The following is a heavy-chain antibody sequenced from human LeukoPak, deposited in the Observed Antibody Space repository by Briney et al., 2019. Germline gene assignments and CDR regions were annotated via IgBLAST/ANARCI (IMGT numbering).Heavy chain of an antibody. J-gene: IGHJ6*02. CDR2: IRSKANSYAT. CDR3: TRRIIAARPDYYGMDV. CDR1: GFTFSGSA. Sequence: GGPLRLSCAASGFTFSGSAMHWVPQASGKGLEWVGRIRSKANSYATAYAASVKGRFTISRDDSKNTAYLQMNSLKTEDTAVYYCTRRIIAARPDYYGMDVWGQGTTVTVSS. D-gene: IGHD6-13*01. V-gene: IGHV3-73*01.